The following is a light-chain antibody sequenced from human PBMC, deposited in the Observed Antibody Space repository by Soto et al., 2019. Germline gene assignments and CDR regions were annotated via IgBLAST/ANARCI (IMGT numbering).Light chain of an antibody. CDR1: QSVSSY. Sequence: EIVLTQSPATLSLSPGERVTLSCRASQSVSSYLAWYQQKPGQAPRLLIYDASNRATGIPARFSGSGSVTDFTLNIRGLEDEDVEFYLCHNRSNWACTFGQGTKVEIK. V-gene: IGKV3-11*01. CDR2: DAS. J-gene: IGKJ1*01. CDR3: HNRSNWACT.